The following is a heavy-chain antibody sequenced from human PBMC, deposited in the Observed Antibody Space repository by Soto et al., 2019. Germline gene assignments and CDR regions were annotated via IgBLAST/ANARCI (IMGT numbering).Heavy chain of an antibody. D-gene: IGHD3-16*01. CDR1: GGTFSSYA. Sequence: QVQLVQSGAEVKKPGSSVKVSCKASGGTFSSYAISWVRQAPGQGLEWMGGIIPIFGTANYAQKFQGRVTITADECTGTGCVEVRRLRSGDTAVDYCARGGNYGLGRGGGYWGQGTLVTVSS. J-gene: IGHJ4*02. CDR2: IIPIFGTA. V-gene: IGHV1-69*01. CDR3: ARGGNYGLGRGGGY.